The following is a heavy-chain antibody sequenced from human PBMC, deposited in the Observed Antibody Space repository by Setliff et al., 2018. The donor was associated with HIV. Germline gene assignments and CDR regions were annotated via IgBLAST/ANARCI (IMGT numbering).Heavy chain of an antibody. J-gene: IGHJ4*02. Sequence: SETLSLTCSVSGGSISSSGYYWSWIRQHPGKGLDWIGRVYYSGSTDYNPSLQSRATLSIDTSKNQFSLKLTSVIAAATAIYYCARGPFVLRFLERLVYFDYWGQGKLVTVSS. CDR1: GGSISSSGYY. V-gene: IGHV4-31*02. CDR3: ARGPFVLRFLERLVYFDY. CDR2: VYYSGST. D-gene: IGHD3-3*01.